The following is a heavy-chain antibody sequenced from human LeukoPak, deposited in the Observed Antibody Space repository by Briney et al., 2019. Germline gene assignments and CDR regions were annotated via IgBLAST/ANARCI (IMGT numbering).Heavy chain of an antibody. D-gene: IGHD1-26*01. CDR3: ARDYSGSHSFDY. CDR2: IIPIFGTA. CDR1: GGTFSSYA. J-gene: IGHJ4*02. Sequence: SVKVSCKASGGTFSSYAISWVRQAPGQGLEWMGGIIPIFGTANYAQKFQGRVTITADESTSTAYMELSSLRSEDTVVYYCARDYSGSHSFDYWGQGTLVTVSS. V-gene: IGHV1-69*01.